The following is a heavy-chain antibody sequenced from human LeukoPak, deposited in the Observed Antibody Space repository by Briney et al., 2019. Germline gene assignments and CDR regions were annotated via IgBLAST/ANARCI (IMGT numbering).Heavy chain of an antibody. CDR2: INPSGGST. CDR1: GYTFTSYY. CDR3: ARSYYYYYMDV. Sequence: ASVKVSCKASGYTFTSYYMHWVRQPPGQGLEWMGIINPSGGSTSYAQKFQGRVTMTRDTSTSTVYMELSSLRSDDTAVYYCARSYYYYYMDVWGKGTTVTVSS. J-gene: IGHJ6*03. V-gene: IGHV1-46*01.